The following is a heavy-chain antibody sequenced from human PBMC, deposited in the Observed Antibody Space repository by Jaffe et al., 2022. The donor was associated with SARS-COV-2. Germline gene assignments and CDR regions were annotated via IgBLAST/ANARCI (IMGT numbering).Heavy chain of an antibody. CDR1: GFTFSIYW. Sequence: EVQLVESGGGLVQPGGSLRLSCTTSGFTFSIYWMSWVRQAPRKGLEWVASIKQDGSEKLYVDSVKGRFTISRDNAKKSLYLQMNSLRAEDTAVYFCYAGASSWFDPWGQGTLVTVSS. CDR3: YAGASSWFDP. J-gene: IGHJ5*02. CDR2: IKQDGSEK. V-gene: IGHV3-7*01. D-gene: IGHD1-26*01.